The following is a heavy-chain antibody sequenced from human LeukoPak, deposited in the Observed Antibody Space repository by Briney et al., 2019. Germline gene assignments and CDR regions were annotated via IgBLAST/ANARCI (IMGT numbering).Heavy chain of an antibody. CDR1: GFTFSSYA. V-gene: IGHV3-64*01. D-gene: IGHD3-16*01. J-gene: IGHJ6*03. Sequence: PGGSLRLSCAASGFTFSSYAMHWVRQAPGKGLEYVSAISSNGGSTYYANSVKGRFTISRDNSKNTLYLQMGSLRAEDMAVYYCARDTGPWGATLGDYYYMDVWGKGTTVTVSS. CDR2: ISSNGGST. CDR3: ARDTGPWGATLGDYYYMDV.